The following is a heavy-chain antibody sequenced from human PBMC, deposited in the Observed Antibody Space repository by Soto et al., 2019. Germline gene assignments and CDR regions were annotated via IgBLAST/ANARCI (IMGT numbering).Heavy chain of an antibody. D-gene: IGHD2-15*01. J-gene: IGHJ4*02. CDR3: ARGMDAYCSGGTCYDY. V-gene: IGHV4-31*11. Sequence: SETLSLTCAVYGGSFSGYYWSWIRQHPGKGLEWIGYIYYSGSTFYNPSLKSRVTMSVDTSKNQISLKLSSVTAADTAIYYCARGMDAYCSGGTCYDYWGQGSLVTVSS. CDR2: IYYSGST. CDR1: GGSFSGYY.